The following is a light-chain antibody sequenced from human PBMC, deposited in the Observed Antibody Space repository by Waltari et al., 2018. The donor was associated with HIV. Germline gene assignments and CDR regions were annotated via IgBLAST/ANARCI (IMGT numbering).Light chain of an antibody. CDR1: SSNIGNNY. CDR3: GTWDSSLSAGV. V-gene: IGLV1-51*01. Sequence: QSVLTQPPSVSAAPGQKVTLSCSGSSSNIGNNYVSWYQQLPGPAPKLLIYDNNKRPSGIPDRFSGSKSGTSATLGITGLQTGDEADYYCGTWDSSLSAGVFGTGTKVTVL. J-gene: IGLJ1*01. CDR2: DNN.